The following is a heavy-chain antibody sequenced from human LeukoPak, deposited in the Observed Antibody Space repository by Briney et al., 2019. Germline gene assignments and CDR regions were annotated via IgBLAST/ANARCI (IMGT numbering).Heavy chain of an antibody. CDR3: ATIAGSSSF. D-gene: IGHD6-6*01. V-gene: IGHV4-59*08. Sequence: PSETLSLTCTVSGGSISNDYWSWIRQPPGKGLQWIGHISYTGSTNYNPSLKSRVTISGETSKNQLSLKLSSVTAADTAVYYCATIAGSSSFWGQGTLVTVSS. CDR1: GGSISNDY. J-gene: IGHJ4*02. CDR2: ISYTGST.